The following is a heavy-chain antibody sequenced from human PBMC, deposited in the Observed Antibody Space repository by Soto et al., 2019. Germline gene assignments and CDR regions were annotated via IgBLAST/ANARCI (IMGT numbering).Heavy chain of an antibody. CDR3: VRHSYTSMVNRWFDP. J-gene: IGHJ5*02. D-gene: IGHD5-18*01. CDR2: TSSKSVTV. V-gene: IGHV3-48*02. Sequence: EVQLVESGGGLVQPGGSLRLSCGGSGFTFEIFSMHWVRQAPGKGLEWVAYTSSKSVTVYYADSVKGRFTISRDDAKNSMYLHMNSLRDEDTAMYYCVRHSYTSMVNRWFDPWGRGTLVTVSS. CDR1: GFTFEIFS.